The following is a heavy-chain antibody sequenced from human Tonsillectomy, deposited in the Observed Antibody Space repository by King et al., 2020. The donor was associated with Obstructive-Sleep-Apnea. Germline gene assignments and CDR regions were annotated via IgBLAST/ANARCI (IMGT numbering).Heavy chain of an antibody. CDR3: ARAGIAVAGSWGIDY. V-gene: IGHV5-51*01. CDR1: GYSFTSKW. D-gene: IGHD6-19*01. CDR2: IYPGDSDT. Sequence: VQLVESGAEVKKPGESLKISCKGSGYSFTSKWIIWVRQMPGKGLEWMGVIYPGDSDTRYIPSFQGQVTISADRSISTAYLQWSSLKASDTAMYFCARAGIAVAGSWGIDYWGQGSLVTVSS. J-gene: IGHJ4*02.